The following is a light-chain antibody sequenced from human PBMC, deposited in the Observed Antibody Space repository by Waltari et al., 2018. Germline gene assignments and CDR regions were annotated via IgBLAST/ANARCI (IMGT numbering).Light chain of an antibody. Sequence: EIVLTQSPGTLSLSPGERATLSCRASQGVSSSYLAWYQQKPGQPPRLLIYGASNRATGIPDRYSGSGSGTDFTLTISRLEAEDFAVYYCQQYGSSPPYTFGQGTKLEIK. CDR2: GAS. J-gene: IGKJ2*01. CDR1: QGVSSSY. CDR3: QQYGSSPPYT. V-gene: IGKV3-20*01.